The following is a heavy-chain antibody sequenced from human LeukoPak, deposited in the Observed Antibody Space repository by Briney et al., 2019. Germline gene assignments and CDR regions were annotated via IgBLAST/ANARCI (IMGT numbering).Heavy chain of an antibody. CDR2: INHSGST. CDR3: ARGGIAVAGSKSMDV. D-gene: IGHD6-19*01. CDR1: GGSFSGYN. Sequence: SETLSLTCAVYGGSFSGYNWSWIRQPPGKGLEWIGEINHSGSTNYNPSLKSRVTISVDTSKNQFSLKLSSVTAADTAVYYCARGGIAVAGSKSMDVWGKGTTVTVSS. J-gene: IGHJ6*04. V-gene: IGHV4-34*01.